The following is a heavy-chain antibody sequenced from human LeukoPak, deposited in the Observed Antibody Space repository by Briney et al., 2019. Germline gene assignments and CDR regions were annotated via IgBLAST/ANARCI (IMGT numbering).Heavy chain of an antibody. CDR1: GGSISSGSYY. D-gene: IGHD2-2*01. CDR2: IYTSGST. V-gene: IGHV4-61*02. Sequence: PSQTLSLTCTVSGGSISSGSYYWSWIRQPAGKGLEWIGRIYTSGSTNYNPSLKSRVTISVDTSKNQFSLKLSSVTAADTAVYYCARDNGCSTSCSDAFDIWGQGTMVTVSS. J-gene: IGHJ3*02. CDR3: ARDNGCSTSCSDAFDI.